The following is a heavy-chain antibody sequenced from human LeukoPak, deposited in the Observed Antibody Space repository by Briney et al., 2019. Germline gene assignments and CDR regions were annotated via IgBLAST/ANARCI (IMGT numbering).Heavy chain of an antibody. CDR2: INPNSGGT. Sequence: GASVKVSCKASGYTFTDYYMHWVRQAPGQGLEWMGWINPNSGGTDYAQKFQGRVTMTRDTSISTAYMELSRLRSDDTAVYYCARDREDYYDSSLAFDIWGQGTMVTVSS. D-gene: IGHD3-22*01. CDR1: GYTFTDYY. V-gene: IGHV1-2*02. J-gene: IGHJ3*02. CDR3: ARDREDYYDSSLAFDI.